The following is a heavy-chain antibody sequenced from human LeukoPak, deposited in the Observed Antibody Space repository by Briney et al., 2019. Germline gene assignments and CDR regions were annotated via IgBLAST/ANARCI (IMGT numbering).Heavy chain of an antibody. D-gene: IGHD3-10*01. CDR2: INPNSGGT. J-gene: IGHJ3*02. CDR1: GYTFTGYY. V-gene: IGHV1-2*02. CDR3: ARGPRITMVRGVIWAFDI. Sequence: ASVKVSCKASGYTFTGYYMHWVRQAPGQGLEWMGWINPNSGGTNYAQKFQGRVTMTGDTSISTAYMELSRLRSDDTAVYYCARGPRITMVRGVIWAFDIWGQGTMVTVSS.